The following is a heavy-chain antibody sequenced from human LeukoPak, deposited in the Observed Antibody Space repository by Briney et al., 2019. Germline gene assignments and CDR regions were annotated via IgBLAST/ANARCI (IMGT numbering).Heavy chain of an antibody. CDR2: ISGSGGST. J-gene: IGHJ4*02. D-gene: IGHD3-22*01. CDR3: AKHTYYYESSGTTALFDY. V-gene: IGHV3-23*01. CDR1: GFIFSSDD. Sequence: TGGSLRLSCAASGFIFSSDDMSWVRQAPGKGLVWVTGISGSGGSTYYADSVKGRFTISRDNSKNTLYLRMNSLRAEDTAVYYCAKHTYYYESSGTTALFDYWGQGTLVTVSS.